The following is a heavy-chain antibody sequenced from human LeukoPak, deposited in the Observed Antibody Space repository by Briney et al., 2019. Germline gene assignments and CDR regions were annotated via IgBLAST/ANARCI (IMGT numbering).Heavy chain of an antibody. CDR2: ISSSSSTI. D-gene: IGHD5-12*01. V-gene: IGHV3-48*04. CDR3: ATEGGYDSN. Sequence: GGSLRLSCAASGFTFSSYSMNWVRQAPGKGLEWVSYISSSSSTIYYADSVKGRFTISRDNAKNSLYLQMNSLRAEDTAVYYCATEGGYDSNWGQGTLVTVSS. CDR1: GFTFSSYS. J-gene: IGHJ4*02.